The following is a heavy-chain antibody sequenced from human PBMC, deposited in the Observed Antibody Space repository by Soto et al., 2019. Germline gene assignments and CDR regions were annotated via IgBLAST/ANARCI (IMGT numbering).Heavy chain of an antibody. D-gene: IGHD3-10*02. CDR1: GFTFSSYW. CDR3: VKAWYNDVWGYYFDY. CDR2: IKADGSGK. J-gene: IGHJ4*02. Sequence: EVQLVESGGGLVQPGGALRLSCAASGFTFSSYWMTWVRQAPGKGLEWVANIKADGSGKYYVDSVKGRFTISRDNTKNSLYLQLNSLRAEETATYSCVKAWYNDVWGYYFDYWGQGTLVTVSS. V-gene: IGHV3-7*01.